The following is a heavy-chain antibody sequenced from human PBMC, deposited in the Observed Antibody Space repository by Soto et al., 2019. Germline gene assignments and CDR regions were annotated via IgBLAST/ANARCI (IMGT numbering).Heavy chain of an antibody. CDR2: ISAYNGNT. Sequence: QVQLVQSGAEVKKPGASVKVSCKASGYTFTSYGISWVRQAPGQGLEWMGWISAYNGNTNYAQQLQGRVTMTTDTSTSTAYMELRSLRTDDTAVYYCSYTYLDPAHNWFDPWGQGTLVTVSS. CDR3: SYTYLDPAHNWFDP. J-gene: IGHJ5*02. CDR1: GYTFTSYG. D-gene: IGHD2-2*02. V-gene: IGHV1-18*01.